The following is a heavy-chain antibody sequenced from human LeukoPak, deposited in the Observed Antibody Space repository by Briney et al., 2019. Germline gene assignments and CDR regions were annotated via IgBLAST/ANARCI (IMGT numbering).Heavy chain of an antibody. Sequence: SETLSLTCTVSGGSISSYYWSWIRQPPGKGLEWIGYIYYSGSTNYNPSLKSRVTISVDTSKNQFSLKLGSVTAADTAVYYCARGPQYSSGWVFDYWGQGTLVTVSS. CDR2: IYYSGST. CDR3: ARGPQYSSGWVFDY. J-gene: IGHJ4*02. D-gene: IGHD6-19*01. CDR1: GGSISSYY. V-gene: IGHV4-59*08.